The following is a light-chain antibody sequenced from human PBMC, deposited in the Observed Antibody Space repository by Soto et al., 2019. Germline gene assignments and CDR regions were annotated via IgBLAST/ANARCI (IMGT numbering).Light chain of an antibody. V-gene: IGKV3-20*01. CDR1: QTISSNN. CDR3: QQYGSWT. J-gene: IGKJ1*01. CDR2: GTS. Sequence: EIVLTQSPGTLSVSPGERATLSCRASQTISSNNLAWYQQKPGQAPNLLIYGTSSRATGIPDRFSGSGSGTDFTLTISRLEPEDSAIYYCQQYGSWTFGQGTKVEI.